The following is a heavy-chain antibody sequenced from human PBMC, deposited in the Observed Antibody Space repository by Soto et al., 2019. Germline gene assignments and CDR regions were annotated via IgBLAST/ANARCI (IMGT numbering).Heavy chain of an antibody. V-gene: IGHV1-18*01. D-gene: IGHD6-13*01. Sequence: QVQLVQSGAEVKKPGASVKVSCKASGYTFTSYGISWVRQAPGQGLEWMGWISAYNGNTNYAQKLQGRVTMTTDTSPSTAYMQLRSLSHDDTAVYYCARAPRSSWYAPWGQGTLVTVSS. CDR3: ARAPRSSWYAP. CDR1: GYTFTSYG. J-gene: IGHJ5*02. CDR2: ISAYNGNT.